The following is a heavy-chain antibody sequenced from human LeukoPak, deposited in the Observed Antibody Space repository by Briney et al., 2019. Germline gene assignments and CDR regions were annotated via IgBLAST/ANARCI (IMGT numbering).Heavy chain of an antibody. V-gene: IGHV4-59*08. CDR1: AGSISGHS. J-gene: IGHJ5*02. D-gene: IGHD6-13*01. CDR3: ARLASSSWSRVRWFDP. Sequence: TSSETLSLTCTVSAGSISGHSWNWIRQPPGKGLEWIGDIYYSGSTNYNPSLKSRVTISVDTSKNQFSLKLSSVTAAGTAVYYCARLASSSWSRVRWFDPWGQGTLVTVSS. CDR2: IYYSGST.